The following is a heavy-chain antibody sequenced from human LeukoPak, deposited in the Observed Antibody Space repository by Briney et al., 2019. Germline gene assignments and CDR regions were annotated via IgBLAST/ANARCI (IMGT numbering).Heavy chain of an antibody. Sequence: ASVKVSCKASGCTFTSYYMHWVRQAPGQGLEWMGIINPSGGSTSYAQKFQGRVTMTRDTSTSTVYMELSSLRSEDTAVYYCARDQYCSGGSCYPDYWGQGTLVTVSS. CDR3: ARDQYCSGGSCYPDY. CDR2: INPSGGST. CDR1: GCTFTSYY. V-gene: IGHV1-46*01. D-gene: IGHD2-15*01. J-gene: IGHJ4*02.